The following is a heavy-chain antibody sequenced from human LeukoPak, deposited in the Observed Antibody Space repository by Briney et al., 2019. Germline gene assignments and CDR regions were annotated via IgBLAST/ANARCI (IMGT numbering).Heavy chain of an antibody. Sequence: ASVKVSCKASGYTFTSYAMHWVRQAPGQRLEWMGWINAGNGNTKYSRKFQGRVTITRDTSASTAYMELSSLRSEDTAVYYCARDHYDYVWGSYLFGYWGQGTLVTVSS. V-gene: IGHV1-3*01. CDR1: GYTFTSYA. CDR2: INAGNGNT. D-gene: IGHD3-16*02. CDR3: ARDHYDYVWGSYLFGY. J-gene: IGHJ4*02.